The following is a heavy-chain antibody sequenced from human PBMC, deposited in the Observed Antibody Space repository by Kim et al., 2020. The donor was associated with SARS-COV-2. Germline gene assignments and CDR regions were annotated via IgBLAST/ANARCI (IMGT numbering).Heavy chain of an antibody. V-gene: IGHV3-21*01. J-gene: IGHJ4*02. CDR2: ISSSSSYI. CDR3: ARDDYGDYNFDY. CDR1: GFTFSSYG. D-gene: IGHD4-17*01. Sequence: GGSLRLSCAASGFTFSSYGMHWVRQAPGKGLEWVSFISSSSSYIYYADSVKGRFTISRNNAKNSLYLQMNSLRAEDTAVYYCARDDYGDYNFDYWGQGTLVTVSS.